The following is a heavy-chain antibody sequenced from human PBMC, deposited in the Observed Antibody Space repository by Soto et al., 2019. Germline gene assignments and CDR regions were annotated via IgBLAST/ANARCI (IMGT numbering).Heavy chain of an antibody. CDR2: ISYDGSNK. CDR3: AKDLRRSSGWYYYYYGMDV. V-gene: IGHV3-30*18. CDR1: GFTFSSYG. D-gene: IGHD6-19*01. Sequence: GGSLRLSCAASGFTFSSYGMHWVRQAPGKGLEWVAVISYDGSNKYYADSVKGRFTISRDNSKNTLYLQMNSLRAEDTAVYYCAKDLRRSSGWYYYYYGMDVWGQGTTVTVSS. J-gene: IGHJ6*02.